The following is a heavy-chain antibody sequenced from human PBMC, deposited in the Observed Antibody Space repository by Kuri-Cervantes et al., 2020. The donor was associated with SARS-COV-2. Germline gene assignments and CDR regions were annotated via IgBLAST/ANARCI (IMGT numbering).Heavy chain of an antibody. V-gene: IGHV4-59*01. CDR3: ARDHGSFRITAAGIDAFDI. J-gene: IGHJ3*02. CDR1: GGPISSYS. CDR2: VYYSGST. D-gene: IGHD6-13*01. Sequence: SEILSLTCTVSGGPISSYSWSWIPQPPGKGLEWIGYVYYSGSTNYNPSLKSRVTISVDTSKNQFSLKLSSVTAADTAVYYCARDHGSFRITAAGIDAFDIWGQGTMVTVSS.